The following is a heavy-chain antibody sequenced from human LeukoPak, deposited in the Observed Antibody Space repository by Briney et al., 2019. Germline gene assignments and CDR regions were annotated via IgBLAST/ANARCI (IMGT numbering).Heavy chain of an antibody. D-gene: IGHD6-6*01. V-gene: IGHV3-7*01. CDR3: ARIGYSSSSFDY. J-gene: IGHJ4*02. CDR2: IKQDGSLK. Sequence: GGSLRLSCAASGFTFRNYWMSWVRQAPGKGLEWMANIKQDGSLKYYVDSLKGRFTISRDNAKTSVYLQMSSLRAEATAVYFCARIGYSSSSFDYWGQGTLVTVSP. CDR1: GFTFRNYW.